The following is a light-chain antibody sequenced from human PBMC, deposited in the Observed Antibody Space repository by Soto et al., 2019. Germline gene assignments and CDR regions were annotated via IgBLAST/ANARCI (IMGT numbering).Light chain of an antibody. V-gene: IGKV1-39*01. CDR2: LAS. CDR3: QQTYKTPLT. Sequence: DIQMTQSPSSLSASVGDRVTITCRASQSISNYLNWYQQRPGKAPKLLIYLASSLSSGVPSKFSGSGSGTDFTLTISVLQPEDSATYYCQQTYKTPLTVGQGTKVEIK. CDR1: QSISNY. J-gene: IGKJ1*01.